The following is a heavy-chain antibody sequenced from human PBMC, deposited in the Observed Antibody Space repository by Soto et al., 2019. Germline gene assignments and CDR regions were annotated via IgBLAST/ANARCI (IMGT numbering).Heavy chain of an antibody. D-gene: IGHD1-26*01. CDR3: GRGRSGQLVVFY. CDR2: INPESGAT. J-gene: IGHJ4*02. V-gene: IGHV1-2*02. CDR1: GYTFTGYY. Sequence: GVSGKVSCKASGYTFTGYYVHWVRQAPGQGPEWVGEINPESGATRYAQKFQGRVTMTRDMSTTTVYMELNNLSPDDTAVYYCGRGRSGQLVVFYWGQGTPVTVSS.